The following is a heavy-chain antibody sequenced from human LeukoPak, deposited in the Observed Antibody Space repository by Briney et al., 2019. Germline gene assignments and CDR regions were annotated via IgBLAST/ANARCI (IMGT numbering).Heavy chain of an antibody. CDR1: GFTFSDYT. J-gene: IGHJ4*02. V-gene: IGHV3-21*01. CDR3: ARSAEPARYRFPFDY. Sequence: GGSLRLSCAASGFTFSDYTMNWVRLAPGKGLEWVSSISGSSNYIYYADSVKGRFTISRGNAKNSLYLQMNSLRAEDTAVYYCARSAEPARYRFPFDYWGQGTLVTVSS. CDR2: ISGSSNYI. D-gene: IGHD1-14*01.